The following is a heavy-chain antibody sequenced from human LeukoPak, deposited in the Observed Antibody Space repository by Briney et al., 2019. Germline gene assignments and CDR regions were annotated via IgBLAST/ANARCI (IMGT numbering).Heavy chain of an antibody. CDR2: IYTSGST. D-gene: IGHD2-15*01. Sequence: KPSETLSLTCTVSGGSISSYYWSWIRQPAGKGLEWIGRIYTSGSTNYNPSLKSRVTMSVDTSKNQFSLKLSSVTAADTAVYYCARGRGYCSGGSCYGYYYYYMDVWGKGTTVTVSS. CDR3: ARGRGYCSGGSCYGYYYYYMDV. V-gene: IGHV4-4*07. J-gene: IGHJ6*03. CDR1: GGSISSYY.